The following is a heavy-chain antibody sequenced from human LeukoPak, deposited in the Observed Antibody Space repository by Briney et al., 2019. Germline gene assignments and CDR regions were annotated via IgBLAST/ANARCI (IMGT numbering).Heavy chain of an antibody. V-gene: IGHV1-3*01. D-gene: IGHD2-21*02. J-gene: IGHJ4*02. CDR3: AREYCGGDCYSDY. CDR2: INAGNGNT. CDR1: GYTFTSYA. Sequence: ASVKVSCKASGYTFTSYAMHWVRQAPGQRLEWMGRINAGNGNTKYSQKLQGRVTITRDTSASTAYMELSSLRSEDTAVYYCAREYCGGDCYSDYWGQGTLVTVSS.